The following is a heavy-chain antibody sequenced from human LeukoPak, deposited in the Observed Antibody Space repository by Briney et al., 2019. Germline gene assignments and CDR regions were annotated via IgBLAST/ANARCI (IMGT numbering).Heavy chain of an antibody. D-gene: IGHD5-24*01. CDR2: IYSGGST. J-gene: IGHJ3*02. V-gene: IGHV3-53*01. Sequence: PGGSLRLSCAASGFTFSSNYMSWVRQAPGKGLEWISVIYSGGSTNYAGSVKGRFTISRDNSKKTLYLQMNSLRAEDTAVYYCARVDGYNFDAFDIWGQGTMVTVSS. CDR1: GFTFSSNY. CDR3: ARVDGYNFDAFDI.